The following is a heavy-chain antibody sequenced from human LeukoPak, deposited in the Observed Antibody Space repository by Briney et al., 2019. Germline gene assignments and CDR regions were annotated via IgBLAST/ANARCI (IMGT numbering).Heavy chain of an antibody. V-gene: IGHV4-39*07. J-gene: IGHJ4*02. D-gene: IGHD2-15*01. Sequence: SETLSLTCTVSGGSISSSSYYWGWIRQPPGKGLEWIGSIYYSGSTYYNPSLKSRVTISVDTSKNQFSLKLSSVTAADTAVYYCARETVVVAVNMLDYWGQGTLVTVSS. CDR1: GGSISSSSYY. CDR2: IYYSGST. CDR3: ARETVVVAVNMLDY.